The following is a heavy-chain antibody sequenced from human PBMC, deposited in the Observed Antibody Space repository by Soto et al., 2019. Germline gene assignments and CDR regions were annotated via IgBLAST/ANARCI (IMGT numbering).Heavy chain of an antibody. CDR1: GVSISNYY. J-gene: IGHJ4*02. V-gene: IGHV4-59*08. Sequence: PSETLSLTCTVSGVSISNYYWSWVRQPPGKGLEWIGNIYYSGSTNYNPSLKSRVTIPVDTSKNRFSLKLSSVTAADTAVYYCARRYGDCFDYWGQGTLVTVS. CDR2: IYYSGST. CDR3: ARRYGDCFDY. D-gene: IGHD4-17*01.